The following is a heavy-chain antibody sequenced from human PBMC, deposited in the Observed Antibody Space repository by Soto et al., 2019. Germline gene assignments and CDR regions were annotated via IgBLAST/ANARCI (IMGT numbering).Heavy chain of an antibody. J-gene: IGHJ4*02. CDR3: ARWSWITPQHVV. Sequence: SATRSLLWTSSRAVTWSDFSSWIWQSPGKGLDWIGYCCLSGRTDYDPSLNSRVTISVDTSKNQFSLELNSLTAAETALYYCARWSWITPQHVVWGQGALVTVSS. CDR1: RAVTWSDF. D-gene: IGHD5-12*01. CDR2: CCLSGRT. V-gene: IGHV4-59*07.